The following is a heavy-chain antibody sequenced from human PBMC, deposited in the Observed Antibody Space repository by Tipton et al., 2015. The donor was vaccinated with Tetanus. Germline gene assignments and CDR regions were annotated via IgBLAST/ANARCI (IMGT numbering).Heavy chain of an antibody. CDR3: ARVQEQRIYYYGMDV. D-gene: IGHD6-25*01. CDR2: MSYSGGA. J-gene: IGHJ6*02. V-gene: IGHV4-59*01. Sequence: SGFTFRNYWMHWVRQAPGKGLVWIGQMSYSGGANYNPYLNSRVTISVDTSKNQFSLRLSSVTAADTAVYYCARVQEQRIYYYGMDVWGQGTTVTVSS. CDR1: GFTFRNYW.